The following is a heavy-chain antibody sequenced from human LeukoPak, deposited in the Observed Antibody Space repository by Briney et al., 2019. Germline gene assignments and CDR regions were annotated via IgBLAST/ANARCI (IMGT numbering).Heavy chain of an antibody. D-gene: IGHD6-13*01. V-gene: IGHV3-7*03. CDR3: ARGYGGKVAAAGIVFWFDP. J-gene: IGHJ5*02. CDR1: GFTFSSYW. CDR2: IKQDGSEK. Sequence: GGSLRLSCAASGFTFSSYWMSWVRQAPGKGLEWVANIKQDGSEKYYVDSVKGRFTISRDNAKNSLYLQMNSLRAEDTAVYYCARGYGGKVAAAGIVFWFDPWGRGTLVTVSS.